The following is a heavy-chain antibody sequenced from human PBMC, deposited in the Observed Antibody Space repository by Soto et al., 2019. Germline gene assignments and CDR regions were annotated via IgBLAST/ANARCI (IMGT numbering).Heavy chain of an antibody. CDR3: VRDGYPGVYFDY. Sequence: SLRLSCAGYGFTFSNYAMHWVRQAPGKGLEWVAATSYDGTKKYYADSVKGRFTISRDDVKNSSYLQMSSLKVEDTALYYCVRDGYPGVYFDYWGQGALVTVSS. CDR1: GFTFSNYA. D-gene: IGHD6-13*01. J-gene: IGHJ4*02. V-gene: IGHV3-30-3*01. CDR2: TSYDGTKK.